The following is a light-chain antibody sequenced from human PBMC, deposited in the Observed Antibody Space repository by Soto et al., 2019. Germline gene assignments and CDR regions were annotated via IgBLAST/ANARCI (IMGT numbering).Light chain of an antibody. CDR3: QQYTNTNNPWM. J-gene: IGKJ1*01. Sequence: DIQMTQSPSTLSASVGDRVTITCRASQTISTWMAWYQQKPGKAPKLLVYDASTLQSGVASRFSGSGSGTEFTLIISGLQPDESATYYCQQYTNTNNPWMFGQGTKVDIK. V-gene: IGKV1-5*01. CDR1: QTISTW. CDR2: DAS.